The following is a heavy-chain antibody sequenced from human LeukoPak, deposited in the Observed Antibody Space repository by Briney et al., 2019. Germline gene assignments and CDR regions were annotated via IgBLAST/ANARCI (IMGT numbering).Heavy chain of an antibody. J-gene: IGHJ6*03. D-gene: IGHD3-10*01. V-gene: IGHV3-33*06. CDR2: IWYDGSNK. CDR3: AKEGYYGSGSYYMDV. CDR1: GFTFSSYG. Sequence: PGGSLRLSCAASGFTFSSYGMHWVRQAPGKGLEWVAVIWYDGSNKYYADSVKGRFTISRDNSKNTLYLQMSSLRAEDTAVYYCAKEGYYGSGSYYMDVWGKGTTVTVSS.